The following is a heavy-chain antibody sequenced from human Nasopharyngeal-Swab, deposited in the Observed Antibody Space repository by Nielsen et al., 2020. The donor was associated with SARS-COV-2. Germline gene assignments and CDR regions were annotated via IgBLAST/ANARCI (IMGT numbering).Heavy chain of an antibody. CDR2: IDPSDSYT. J-gene: IGHJ4*02. D-gene: IGHD6-13*01. CDR3: ARHPGYSSSWGY. CDR1: GYSFTSYW. V-gene: IGHV5-10-1*01. Sequence: GESLKISCKGSGYSFTSYWISWVRQMPGKGLEWMGRIDPSDSYTNYSPSFQGHDTISADKTISTAYLQWSSLKASDTAMYYCARHPGYSSSWGYWGQGTLVTVSS.